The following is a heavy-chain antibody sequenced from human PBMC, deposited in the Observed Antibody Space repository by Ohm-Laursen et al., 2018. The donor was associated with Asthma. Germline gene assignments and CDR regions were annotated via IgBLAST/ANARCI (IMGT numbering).Heavy chain of an antibody. J-gene: IGHJ6*02. Sequence: SVKVSCKASGYTFTSYGISWVRQAPGQGLEWMGWISAYNGNTNYAQKLQGRVTMTTDTSTSTAYMELRSLRSDDTAVYYCATNQFNGHIVVVTARDDYYYGMDVWGQGTTVTVSS. CDR1: GYTFTSYG. D-gene: IGHD2-21*02. CDR3: ATNQFNGHIVVVTARDDYYYGMDV. CDR2: ISAYNGNT. V-gene: IGHV1-18*04.